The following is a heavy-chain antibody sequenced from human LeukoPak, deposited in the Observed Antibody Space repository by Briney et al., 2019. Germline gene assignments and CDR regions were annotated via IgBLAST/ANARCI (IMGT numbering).Heavy chain of an antibody. CDR3: ARDCSTTSCYTRWFDP. Sequence: PSETQSLTCTVSGGSISSSTYYWDWIRQPPGKGLEWIGSIYYSGNTYYNPSLKSRVSISVDTSKNQFSLKLSSVTAADTAVYYCARDCSTTSCYTRWFDPWGQGTLVTVSS. V-gene: IGHV4-39*02. CDR2: IYYSGNT. D-gene: IGHD2-2*02. CDR1: GGSISSSTYY. J-gene: IGHJ5*02.